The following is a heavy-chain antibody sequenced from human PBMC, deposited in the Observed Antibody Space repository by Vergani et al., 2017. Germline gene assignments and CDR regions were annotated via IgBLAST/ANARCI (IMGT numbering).Heavy chain of an antibody. D-gene: IGHD3-9*01. J-gene: IGHJ2*01. Sequence: QVQLQQWGAGLLKPSETLSLTCAVYGGSFSGYYWSWIRQPPGKGLEWIGSIYHSGSTYYNPSLKSRVTISVDTSKNQFSLKLSSVTAADTAVYYCARGRFDWNYWYFDLWGRGTLVTVSS. CDR2: IYHSGST. V-gene: IGHV4-34*01. CDR1: GGSFSGYY. CDR3: ARGRFDWNYWYFDL.